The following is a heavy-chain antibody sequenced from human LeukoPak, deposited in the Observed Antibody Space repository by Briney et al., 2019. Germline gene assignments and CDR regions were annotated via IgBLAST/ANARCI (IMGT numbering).Heavy chain of an antibody. J-gene: IGHJ5*02. Sequence: ASVKVSCKASGYTFTGYYMHWVRQAPGQGLEWMGWINPNSGGTNYAQKFQGRVTMTRDTSISTAYMELSRLRSDDTAVYYCAKGSVGYDSSGYYQPWGQGTLVTVSS. CDR2: INPNSGGT. D-gene: IGHD3-22*01. CDR3: AKGSVGYDSSGYYQP. V-gene: IGHV1-2*02. CDR1: GYTFTGYY.